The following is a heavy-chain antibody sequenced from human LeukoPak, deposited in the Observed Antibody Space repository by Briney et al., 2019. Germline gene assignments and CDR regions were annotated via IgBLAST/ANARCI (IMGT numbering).Heavy chain of an antibody. CDR1: GNTLTELS. J-gene: IGHJ4*02. Sequence: ASVKVSCKGSGNTLTELSMHWVRQAPGKGLEWMGGFDPEDGETIYAQRFQGRVTMTEDTSTDTAYMELSSLRSEDTAVYYCATADYGEPEKLDYWGQGTLVTVSS. CDR2: FDPEDGET. D-gene: IGHD4-17*01. V-gene: IGHV1-24*01. CDR3: ATADYGEPEKLDY.